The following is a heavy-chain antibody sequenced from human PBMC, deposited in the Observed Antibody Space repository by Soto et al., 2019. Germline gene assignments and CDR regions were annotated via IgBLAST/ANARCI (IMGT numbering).Heavy chain of an antibody. CDR2: TYYRSKWYN. D-gene: IGHD2-15*01. J-gene: IGHJ6*02. CDR1: GDSVSSNSAA. CDR3: ARDPVVVAATPYYYGMDV. V-gene: IGHV6-1*01. Sequence: SQTLSLTCAISGDSVSSNSAAWNWIRQSPSRGLEWLGRTYYRSKWYNDYAVSVKSRITINPDTSKNQFSLQLNSVTPEDTAVYYCARDPVVVAATPYYYGMDVWGQGTTVTASS.